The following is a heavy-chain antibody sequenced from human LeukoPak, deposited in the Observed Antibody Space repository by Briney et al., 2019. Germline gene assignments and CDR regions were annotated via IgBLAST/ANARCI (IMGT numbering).Heavy chain of an antibody. CDR1: GFTFSSYS. Sequence: GGSLRLSCAASGFTFSSYSMNWVRQAPGKGLEWVSSISSSSSYIYYADSVKGRFTISRDNAKNSLYLQMNSLRAEDTAVYYCASLAVAGLGGLRGQGTLVTVSS. J-gene: IGHJ4*02. D-gene: IGHD6-19*01. CDR3: ASLAVAGLGGL. V-gene: IGHV3-21*01. CDR2: ISSSSSYI.